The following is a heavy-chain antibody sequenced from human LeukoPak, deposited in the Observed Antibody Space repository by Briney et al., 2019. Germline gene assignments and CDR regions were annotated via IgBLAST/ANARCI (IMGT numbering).Heavy chain of an antibody. Sequence: GGSLRLSCAASGFTFSSYGMHWVRQAPGKGLEWVAVISYEGSNKYYADSVKGRFTISRHNSKNTLYLQMNSLRAEDTAVYYCAKWSGEYGMDVWGQGTTVTVSS. CDR3: AKWSGEYGMDV. D-gene: IGHD3-10*01. CDR1: GFTFSSYG. CDR2: ISYEGSNK. J-gene: IGHJ6*02. V-gene: IGHV3-30*18.